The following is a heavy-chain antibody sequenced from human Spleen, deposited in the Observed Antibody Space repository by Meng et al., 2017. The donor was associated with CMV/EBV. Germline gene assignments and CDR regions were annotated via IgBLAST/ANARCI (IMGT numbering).Heavy chain of an antibody. CDR3: ARDALQLRHNWFDP. V-gene: IGHV1-2*02. J-gene: IGHJ5*02. Sequence: ASVKVSCKASGYTFTAYYMHWLRQAPGQGLEWMGWVSPSTGGLRIAQKFKGRVTMSRDMSINTAYMEVTGLTSDDTAVYYCARDALQLRHNWFDPWGQGTLVTVSS. CDR2: VSPSTGGL. CDR1: GYTFTAYY. D-gene: IGHD6-13*01.